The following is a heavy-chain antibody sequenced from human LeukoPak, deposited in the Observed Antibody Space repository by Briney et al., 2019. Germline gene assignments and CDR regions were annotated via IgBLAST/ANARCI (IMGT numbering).Heavy chain of an antibody. CDR1: GGSISSGGYS. CDR2: IYHSGST. CDR3: AREIGGSGSFDY. Sequence: SETLSLTCAVSGGSISSGGYSWSWIRQPPGEGPEWIGYIYHSGSTYYNPSLKSRVTISVDRSKNQFSLKLSSVTAADTAVYYCAREIGGSGSFDYWGQGTLVTVSS. V-gene: IGHV4-30-2*01. D-gene: IGHD3-10*01. J-gene: IGHJ4*02.